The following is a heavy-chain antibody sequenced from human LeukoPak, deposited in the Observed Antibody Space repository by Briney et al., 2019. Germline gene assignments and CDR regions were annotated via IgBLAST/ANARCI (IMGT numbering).Heavy chain of an antibody. V-gene: IGHV1-46*01. CDR1: GGTFSSYA. J-gene: IGHJ5*02. CDR2: INPSGGST. D-gene: IGHD5-24*01. Sequence: ASVKVSCKASGGTFSSYAISWVRQAPGQGLEWMGIINPSGGSTSYAQKFQGRVTMTRDTSTSTVYMELSSLRSEDTAVYYCARGREMATINSWFDPWGQGTLVTVSS. CDR3: ARGREMATINSWFDP.